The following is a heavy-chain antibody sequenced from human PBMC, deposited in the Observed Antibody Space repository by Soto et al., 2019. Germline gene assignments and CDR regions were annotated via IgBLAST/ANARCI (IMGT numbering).Heavy chain of an antibody. D-gene: IGHD1-26*01. V-gene: IGHV4-31*03. CDR2: IYYSGST. Sequence: SETLSLTCTVSGGSISSGGYYWSWIRQHPGKGLEWIGYIYYSGSTYYNPSLKSRVTISVDTSKNQFSLKLSSVTAADTAVYYCARDMSPSVPYYFDYWGQGTLVTVSS. J-gene: IGHJ4*02. CDR1: GGSISSGGYY. CDR3: ARDMSPSVPYYFDY.